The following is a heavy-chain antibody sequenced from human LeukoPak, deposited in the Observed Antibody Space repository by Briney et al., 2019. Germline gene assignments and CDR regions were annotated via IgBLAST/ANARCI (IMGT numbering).Heavy chain of an antibody. D-gene: IGHD6-19*01. CDR2: IYYSGST. V-gene: IGHV4-39*01. Sequence: SETLSLTCTVSGGSIRSGSYYWGWIRQPPGKGLEWIGRIYYSGSTYYNASLKSRGTISVDTSKNQFSLTLNSVTAADTAVYFCARQVVAVAGTGYFDYWGQGTLVTVSS. J-gene: IGHJ4*02. CDR3: ARQVVAVAGTGYFDY. CDR1: GGSIRSGSYY.